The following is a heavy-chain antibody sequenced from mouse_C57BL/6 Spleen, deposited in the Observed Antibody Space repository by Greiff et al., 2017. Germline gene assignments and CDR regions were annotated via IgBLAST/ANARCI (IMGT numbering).Heavy chain of an antibody. D-gene: IGHD2-1*01. CDR3: ATIYYGNYEGYVDV. Sequence: QVQLQQPGAELVKPGASVKLSCKASGYTFTSYWMHWVKQRPGQGLEWIGMIHPNSGSTNYNEKFKSKATLTVDKSSSTAYMQLSSLTSEDSAVYYCATIYYGNYEGYVDVWGTGTTVTVSS. V-gene: IGHV1-64*01. J-gene: IGHJ1*03. CDR1: GYTFTSYW. CDR2: IHPNSGST.